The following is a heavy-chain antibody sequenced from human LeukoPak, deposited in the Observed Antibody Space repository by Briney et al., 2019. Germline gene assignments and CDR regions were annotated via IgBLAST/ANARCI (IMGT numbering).Heavy chain of an antibody. Sequence: XGSXRXXCXXSGFSFSDYGMHWVRQAPGKGLEXVAXXWVDGSNEYYADSVEGRFTISRGNSKNTLYLQMNSLRAEDTAVYYCARGYCTDGLCYPRDYWGQGTLVTVSS. CDR2: XWVDGSNE. D-gene: IGHD2-8*01. V-gene: IGHV3-33*01. CDR3: ARGYCTDGLCYPRDY. CDR1: GFSFSDYG. J-gene: IGHJ4*02.